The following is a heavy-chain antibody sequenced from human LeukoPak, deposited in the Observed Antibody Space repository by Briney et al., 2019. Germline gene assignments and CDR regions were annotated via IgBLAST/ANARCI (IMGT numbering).Heavy chain of an antibody. J-gene: IGHJ4*02. Sequence: SVKVSCKASGGTFSSYAISWVRQAPGQGLEWMGGIIPIFGIANYAQKFQGRVTITADKSTSTAYMELSSLRSEDTAVYYCARDGYSYGYFGYWGQGTLVTVSS. CDR3: ARDGYSYGYFGY. CDR1: GGTFSSYA. D-gene: IGHD5-18*01. CDR2: IIPIFGIA. V-gene: IGHV1-69*10.